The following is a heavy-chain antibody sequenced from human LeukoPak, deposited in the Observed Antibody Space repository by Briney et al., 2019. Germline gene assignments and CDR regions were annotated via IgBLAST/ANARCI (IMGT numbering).Heavy chain of an antibody. CDR1: GYTFTSYA. CDR2: INAGNGNT. CDR3: ARSSGSYFTHFDY. D-gene: IGHD1-26*01. Sequence: ASVKVSCKASGYTFTSYAMHWVRQAPGQRLEWMGWINAGNGNTKYSQKFQGRVTITRDTSASTAYMELSSLRSEDTAVYYCARSSGSYFTHFDYWGQGTLVTVSS. J-gene: IGHJ4*02. V-gene: IGHV1-3*01.